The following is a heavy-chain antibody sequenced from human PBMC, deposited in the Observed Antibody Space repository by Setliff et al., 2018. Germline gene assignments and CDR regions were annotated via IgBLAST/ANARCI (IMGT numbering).Heavy chain of an antibody. D-gene: IGHD2-2*01. CDR2: IKEDGSNK. CDR1: GFDFKTHW. J-gene: IGHJ4*02. Sequence: GGSLRLSCAASGFDFKTHWMDWARQAPGKGLEWVANIKEDGSNKYYADSVKGRFTISRDNSKNTLYLQMNSLRVDDTAVYYCATIIHSTIYYWGQGTPVTVSS. V-gene: IGHV3-30-3*01. CDR3: ATIIHSTIYY.